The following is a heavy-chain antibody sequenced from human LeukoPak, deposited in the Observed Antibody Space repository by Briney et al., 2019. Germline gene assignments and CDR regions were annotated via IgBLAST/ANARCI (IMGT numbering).Heavy chain of an antibody. CDR3: ARDNKTARWAFDI. Sequence: GSLRLSCAASGFTVSSNYMSWARQAPGKGLEWVSVIYSGGSTYYADSVKGRFTISRDNSKNTLYLQMNSLRAEDTAVYYCARDNKTARWAFDIWGQGTMVTVSS. CDR2: IYSGGST. CDR1: GFTVSSNY. J-gene: IGHJ3*02. D-gene: IGHD5-18*01. V-gene: IGHV3-53*01.